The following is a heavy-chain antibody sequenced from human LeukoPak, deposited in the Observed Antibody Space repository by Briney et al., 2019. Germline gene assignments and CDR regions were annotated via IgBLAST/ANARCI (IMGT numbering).Heavy chain of an antibody. CDR1: GFTFSSYS. CDR3: ARERGAPSYYMDV. CDR2: ISSSSSYI. Sequence: GGSLRLSCAASGFTFSSYSMNWVRQAPGKGLEWVSSISSSSSYIYYAESMTGRFNISRDNAKNSLNLQMNSLRAEDRAVYYCARERGAPSYYMDVWGKRTTVTVSS. D-gene: IGHD3-10*01. J-gene: IGHJ6*03. V-gene: IGHV3-21*01.